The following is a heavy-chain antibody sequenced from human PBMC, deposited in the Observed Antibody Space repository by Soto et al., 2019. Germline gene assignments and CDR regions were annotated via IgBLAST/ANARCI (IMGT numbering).Heavy chain of an antibody. CDR1: GGTFSSYA. Sequence: GASVKVSCKASGGTFSSYAVSWVRQAPGQGLEWVGGIIPIFGTVIYAQQFQGRVTITADESTKTAYMELRSLRFEDTAVYYCARDSHPPALSGDIMRWDVWGQGTTVTVSS. J-gene: IGHJ6*02. CDR2: IIPIFGTV. V-gene: IGHV1-69*13. CDR3: ARDSHPPALSGDIMRWDV. D-gene: IGHD2-15*01.